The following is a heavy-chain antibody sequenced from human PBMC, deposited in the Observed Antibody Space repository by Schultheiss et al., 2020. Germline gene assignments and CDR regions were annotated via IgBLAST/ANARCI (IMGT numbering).Heavy chain of an antibody. CDR2: ISGSGGST. CDR3: AKDPYCGGDCYSTAEYFQH. Sequence: GESLKISCAASGFTFSSYAMSWVRQAPGKGLEWVSAISGSGGSTYYADSVKGRFTISRDNSKNTLYLQMNSLRAEDTAVYYCAKDPYCGGDCYSTAEYFQHWGQGTLVTVSS. J-gene: IGHJ1*01. D-gene: IGHD2-21*02. CDR1: GFTFSSYA. V-gene: IGHV3-23*01.